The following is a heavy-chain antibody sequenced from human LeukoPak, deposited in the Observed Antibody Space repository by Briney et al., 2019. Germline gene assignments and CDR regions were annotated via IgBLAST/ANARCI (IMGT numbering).Heavy chain of an antibody. Sequence: PSETLSLTCTVSLDSTTSNFWSWVRQPPGKGLEWIGEIHRSGSPNYNPSLQGRVTISIDRSRNQIALELSSVTAADTAVYYCARSAGLRYFDSWGQGTLVTVSS. J-gene: IGHJ4*02. CDR3: ARSAGLRYFDS. CDR2: IHRSGSP. D-gene: IGHD3-9*01. CDR1: LDSTTSNF. V-gene: IGHV4-4*02.